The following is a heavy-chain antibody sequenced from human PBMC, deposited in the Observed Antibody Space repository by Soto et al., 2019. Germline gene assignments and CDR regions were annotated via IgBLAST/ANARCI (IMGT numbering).Heavy chain of an antibody. J-gene: IGHJ4*02. CDR1: GFTFSTYW. CDR2: IDPDGSQK. V-gene: IGHV3-7*03. D-gene: IGHD1-26*01. Sequence: EVQLVDSGGDLVQPGGSLRLSCAASGFTFSTYWMSWVRQAPGKGLEWVANIDPDGSQKYYVDSVKGRFTISRDNAKNSLYLQMNSLRAEDTAVYYCARDVGPSGAYGYWGQGTLVTVSS. CDR3: ARDVGPSGAYGY.